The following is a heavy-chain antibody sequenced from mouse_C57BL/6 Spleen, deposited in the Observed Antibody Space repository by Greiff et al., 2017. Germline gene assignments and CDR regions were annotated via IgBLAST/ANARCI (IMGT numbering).Heavy chain of an antibody. CDR3: AREGLITTVWYFDV. J-gene: IGHJ1*03. V-gene: IGHV1-52*01. CDR2: IDPSDSET. CDR1: GYTFTSYW. Sequence: VQLQQPGAELVRPGSSVKLSCKASGYTFTSYWMHWVKQRPIQGLEWIGNIDPSDSETNYNQKFKDKATLTVDKSSSTAYMQLSSLTSEDSAVYYCAREGLITTVWYFDVWGTGTTVTVSS. D-gene: IGHD1-1*01.